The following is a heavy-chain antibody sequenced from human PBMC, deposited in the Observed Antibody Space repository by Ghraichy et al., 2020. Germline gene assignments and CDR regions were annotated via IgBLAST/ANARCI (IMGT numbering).Heavy chain of an antibody. CDR2: IGGSGGST. J-gene: IGHJ6*03. CDR3: AKVKTGYYYYMDV. Sequence: GESLNISCAASGFTFSSYAMSWVRQAPGKGLEWVSGIGGSGGSTFYADSVKGRFTISRDNFDNTLYLQMNSLRAEDAAVYYCAKVKTGYYYYMDVWGKGTTVTVSS. CDR1: GFTFSSYA. V-gene: IGHV3-23*01.